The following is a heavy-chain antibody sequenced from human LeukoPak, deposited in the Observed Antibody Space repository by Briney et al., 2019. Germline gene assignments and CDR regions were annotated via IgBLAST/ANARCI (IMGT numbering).Heavy chain of an antibody. D-gene: IGHD5-24*01. CDR2: ISASGGAT. Sequence: PGGSLRLSCAASGFTFSRSVMSWVRQPPGKGLEWVSGISASGGATYYADSVKGRFTISRDNSKNTLYLQMNSLRVEDTAIYYCAKDIQLSTWGLGTMVTVSS. V-gene: IGHV3-23*01. CDR3: AKDIQLST. J-gene: IGHJ3*01. CDR1: GFTFSRSV.